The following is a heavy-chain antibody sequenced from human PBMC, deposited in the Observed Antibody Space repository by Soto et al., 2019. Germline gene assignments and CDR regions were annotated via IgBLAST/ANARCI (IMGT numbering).Heavy chain of an antibody. CDR2: ISAYNGNT. D-gene: IGHD2-15*01. CDR3: ARNGDLEYCSGGSCYYRFSGFDY. Sequence: QVQLVQSGAEVKKPGASVKVSCKASGYTFTSYGISWVRQAPGQGLEWMGWISAYNGNTNYAQKLQGRVTMTTDTSTSTDYMELRSLRSDDTAVYYCARNGDLEYCSGGSCYYRFSGFDYWGQGTLVTVSS. V-gene: IGHV1-18*01. J-gene: IGHJ4*02. CDR1: GYTFTSYG.